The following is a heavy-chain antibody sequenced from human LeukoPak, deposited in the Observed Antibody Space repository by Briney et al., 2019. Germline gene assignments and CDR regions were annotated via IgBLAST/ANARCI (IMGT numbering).Heavy chain of an antibody. Sequence: GGSLRLSCAASGFTFSSYAVSWVRQAPGRGLEWVSAISGSGGTTYYADSVKGRFTTSGDNSKNTLYLQLNSLRAEDTAVYYCAKDFRTSCYVMDVWGQGTTVTVSS. CDR3: AKDFRTSCYVMDV. CDR1: GFTFSSYA. J-gene: IGHJ6*02. CDR2: ISGSGGTT. V-gene: IGHV3-23*01. D-gene: IGHD2-2*01.